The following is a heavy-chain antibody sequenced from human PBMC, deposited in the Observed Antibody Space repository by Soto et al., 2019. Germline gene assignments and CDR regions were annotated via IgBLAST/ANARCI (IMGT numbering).Heavy chain of an antibody. D-gene: IGHD3-22*01. CDR2: INHSGST. J-gene: IGHJ6*02. Sequence: TSETLSLTCAVYGGSFSGYYWSWVRQPPGKGLEWIGEINHSGSTNYNPSLKSRVTISVDTSKNQFSLKLSSVTAADTAVYYCARGYISGYRYYYYYGMDAWGQGTTVTVSS. CDR3: ARGYISGYRYYYYYGMDA. CDR1: GGSFSGYY. V-gene: IGHV4-34*01.